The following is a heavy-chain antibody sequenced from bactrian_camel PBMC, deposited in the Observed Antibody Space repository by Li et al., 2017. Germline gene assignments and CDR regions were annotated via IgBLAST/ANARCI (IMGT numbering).Heavy chain of an antibody. CDR3: AAKSPGGGWYSPGSYNY. Sequence: VQLVESGGGSVQSGGSLRLSCTASGFAFDDYDMRWYRQAPGSECELVSSISSDNDTYYADSVKGRFTISHDNANDTTFLQMNSLMPEDSAMYYCAAKSPGGGWYSPGSYNYWGQGTQVTVS. V-gene: IGHV3S66*01. CDR1: GFAFDDYD. J-gene: IGHJ4*01. CDR2: ISSDNDT. D-gene: IGHD6*01.